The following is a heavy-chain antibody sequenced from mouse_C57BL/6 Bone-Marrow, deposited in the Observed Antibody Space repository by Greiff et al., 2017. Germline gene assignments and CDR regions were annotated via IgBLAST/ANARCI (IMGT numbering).Heavy chain of an antibody. CDR1: GYTFTSYW. CDR3: ARYPLYGSSP. CDR2: IYPGSGSP. J-gene: IGHJ2*01. D-gene: IGHD1-1*01. Sequence: QVQLQQPGAELVKPGASVQMSCKASGYTFTSYWITWVKQRPGQGLEWIGDIYPGSGSPNYNEKFKSKATLTVDTSSSTAYMQLSSLTSEDSAVYYCARYPLYGSSPGGQGTTRTVSS. V-gene: IGHV1-55*01.